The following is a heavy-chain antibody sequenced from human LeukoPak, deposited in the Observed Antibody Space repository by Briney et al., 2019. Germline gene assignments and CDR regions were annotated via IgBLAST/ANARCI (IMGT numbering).Heavy chain of an antibody. CDR1: CGSISSSMDY. CDR2: IYYSGST. D-gene: IGHD3-3*01. J-gene: IGHJ6*03. CDR3: ARDPGSIFGVGTPYYYMDV. V-gene: IGHV4-39*07. Sequence: SEALSVTLTVSCGSISSSMDYWGWLRPPPGTGLEWIGPIYYSGSTYYNPSLKSRVTISVDTSKNQFSLKLSSVTAADTAVYYCARDPGSIFGVGTPYYYMDVWGKGTTVTVSS.